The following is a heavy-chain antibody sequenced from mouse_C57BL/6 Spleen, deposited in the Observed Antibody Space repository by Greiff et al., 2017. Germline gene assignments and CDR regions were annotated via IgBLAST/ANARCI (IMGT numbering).Heavy chain of an antibody. V-gene: IGHV7-1*01. CDR2: SRNKANDYTT. CDR1: GFTFSDFY. J-gene: IGHJ1*03. CDR3: ARDDSGYFDV. Sequence: EVKLMESGGGLVQSGRSLRLSCATSGFTFSDFYMEWVRQAPGKGLEWIAASRNKANDYTTEYSASVKGRFIVSRDTSQSILYLQMNALRAEDTAIYYCARDDSGYFDVWGTGTTVTVSS.